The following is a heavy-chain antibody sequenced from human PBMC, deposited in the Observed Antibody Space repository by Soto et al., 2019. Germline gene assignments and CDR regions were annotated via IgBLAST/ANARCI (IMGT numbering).Heavy chain of an antibody. CDR1: GFSLSTSGVG. Sequence: QITLKESGPTLVKPTQTLTLTCIFSGFSLSTSGVGVGWIRQPPGKALEWLAVIYWDDDKRYSPSLKSRVTITRDTSKSQVVFTMTNMDPEDTGTFYCAHPTSWGEGAPFDICGQGTKVTVSS. CDR3: AHPTSWGEGAPFDI. CDR2: IYWDDDK. D-gene: IGHD3-16*01. J-gene: IGHJ3*02. V-gene: IGHV2-5*02.